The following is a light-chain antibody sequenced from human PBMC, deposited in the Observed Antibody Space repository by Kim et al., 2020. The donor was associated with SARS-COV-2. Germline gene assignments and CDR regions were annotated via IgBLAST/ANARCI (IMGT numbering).Light chain of an antibody. CDR1: ETIFTY. J-gene: IGKJ4*01. V-gene: IGKV1-39*01. Sequence: ASVGDRVTITCRASETIFTYLNWYQQKPGKAPKLLIYSASSLRSGVPSRFSGSGSGTDFTLTINSLQPEDFATYSCQQSYISPLTFGGGTKVEIK. CDR2: SAS. CDR3: QQSYISPLT.